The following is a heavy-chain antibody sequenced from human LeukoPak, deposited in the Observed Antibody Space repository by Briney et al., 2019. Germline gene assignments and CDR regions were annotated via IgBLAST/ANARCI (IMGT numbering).Heavy chain of an antibody. Sequence: SQTLSLTCAISGDSVSSNSAAWSWIRQSPSRGLEWLGRTYYRSKWYNDYALSVESRITINPDTSKNHFSLQLNSVTPEDTAVYFCARNSVSGTAGAANTFDFRGQGTMVTVSS. J-gene: IGHJ3*01. D-gene: IGHD1-26*01. CDR3: ARNSVSGTAGAANTFDF. CDR2: TYYRSKWYN. V-gene: IGHV6-1*01. CDR1: GDSVSSNSAA.